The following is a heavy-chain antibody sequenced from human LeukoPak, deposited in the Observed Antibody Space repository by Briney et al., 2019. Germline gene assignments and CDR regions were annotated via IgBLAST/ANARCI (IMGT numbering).Heavy chain of an antibody. D-gene: IGHD6-13*01. CDR3: ARRIAAADTYYYYYYMDV. J-gene: IGHJ6*03. Sequence: VASVKVSCKASGYTFTGYYMHWVRQATGQGLEWMGWMNPNSGNTGYAQKFQGRVTVTRNTSISTAYMELSSLRSEDTAVYYCARRIAAADTYYYYYYMDVWGKGTTVTISS. CDR1: GYTFTGYY. CDR2: MNPNSGNT. V-gene: IGHV1-8*02.